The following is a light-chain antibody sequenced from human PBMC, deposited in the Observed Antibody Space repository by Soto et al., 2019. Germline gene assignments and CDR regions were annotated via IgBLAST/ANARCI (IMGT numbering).Light chain of an antibody. CDR2: KAS. V-gene: IGKV1-5*03. CDR3: QHYNSYPEA. J-gene: IGKJ1*01. CDR1: QTISSW. Sequence: IQMTQSPSPLSGSVGDRVTITCLASQTISSWLAWYQQKPGKAPKLLIYKASTLKSGVPSRFSGSGSGTECTLTISSLQPDDVATYYCQHYNSYPEALGQGTKVDI.